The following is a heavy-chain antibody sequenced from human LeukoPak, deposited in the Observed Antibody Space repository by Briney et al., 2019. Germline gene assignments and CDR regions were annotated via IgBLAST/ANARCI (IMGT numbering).Heavy chain of an antibody. CDR2: IYHSGST. Sequence: PSETLSLTCTVSGGSISSYYWSWIRQPPGKGLEWIGYIYHSGSTYYNPSLKSRVTISVDRSKNQFSLKLSSVTAADTAVYYCAGGEPGAAAGPFDYWGQGTLVTVSS. V-gene: IGHV4-59*04. J-gene: IGHJ4*02. CDR1: GGSISSYY. D-gene: IGHD6-13*01. CDR3: AGGEPGAAAGPFDY.